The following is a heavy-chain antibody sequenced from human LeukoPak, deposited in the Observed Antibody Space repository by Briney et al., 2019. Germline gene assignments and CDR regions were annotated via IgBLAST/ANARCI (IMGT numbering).Heavy chain of an antibody. Sequence: GGSLRLSCAASGFTFSSYGMHWVRQAPGKGLEWVAFIRYDGSNKYYADSVKGRFTISRGNAKNSLSLQMNSLRAEDTALYYCARAHCSSTSCPGDYWGQGTLVTVSS. J-gene: IGHJ4*02. CDR2: IRYDGSNK. CDR1: GFTFSSYG. V-gene: IGHV3-30*02. D-gene: IGHD2-2*01. CDR3: ARAHCSSTSCPGDY.